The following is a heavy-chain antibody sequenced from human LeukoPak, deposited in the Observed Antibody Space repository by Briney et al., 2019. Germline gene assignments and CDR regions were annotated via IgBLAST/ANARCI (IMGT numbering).Heavy chain of an antibody. D-gene: IGHD6-13*01. Sequence: SQTLSLTCTVSGGSISSYYWSWIRQPAGKGLEWIGRIDTSGNTNYKPSLKSRVTMSVDTSKNQFSLKLSSVTAADTAVYYCARVSSSWYQDWYFDLWGRGTLVTVSS. V-gene: IGHV4-4*07. CDR3: ARVSSSWYQDWYFDL. CDR1: GGSISSYY. J-gene: IGHJ2*01. CDR2: IDTSGNT.